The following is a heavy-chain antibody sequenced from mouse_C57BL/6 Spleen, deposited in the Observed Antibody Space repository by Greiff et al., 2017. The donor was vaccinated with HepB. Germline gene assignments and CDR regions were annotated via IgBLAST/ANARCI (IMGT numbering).Heavy chain of an antibody. J-gene: IGHJ1*03. CDR2: ISSGSSTI. Sequence: VQLKESGGGLVKPGGSLKLSCAASGFTFSDYGMHWVRQAPEKGLEWVAYISSGSSTIYYADTVKGRFTISRDNAKNTLFLQMTSRRSEDTAMYYCASSSYRYWYFDVWGTGTTVTVSS. D-gene: IGHD1-1*01. V-gene: IGHV5-17*01. CDR1: GFTFSDYG. CDR3: ASSSYRYWYFDV.